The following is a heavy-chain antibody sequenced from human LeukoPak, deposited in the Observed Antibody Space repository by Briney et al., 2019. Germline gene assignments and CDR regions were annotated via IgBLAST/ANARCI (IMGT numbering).Heavy chain of an antibody. J-gene: IGHJ6*02. Sequence: ASVKVSCKASGYTFTSYGMHWVRQAPGQRLEWMGWINAGNGNTKYSQKFQGRVTITRDTSASTAYMELSSLRSEDTAVYYCPRTTRGGGIRYPAYGMDVWGQGTTVTVSS. V-gene: IGHV1-3*01. CDR3: PRTTRGGGIRYPAYGMDV. CDR2: INAGNGNT. D-gene: IGHD2-15*01. CDR1: GYTFTSYG.